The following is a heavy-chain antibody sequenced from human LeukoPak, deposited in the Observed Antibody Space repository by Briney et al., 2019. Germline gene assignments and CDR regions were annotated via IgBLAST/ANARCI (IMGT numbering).Heavy chain of an antibody. CDR3: ARFSSGCSTSSCYLTY. Sequence: PSETLSLTCSVSGGSLCSHYWSWIRQPPGKGLELIGHIHDTGSTFYNPSLRGRVTISLDTSNNQFSLKLTSMTAADTAVYYCARFSSGCSTSSCYLTYWGQGTLVTVS. V-gene: IGHV4-59*11. CDR1: GGSLCSHY. J-gene: IGHJ4*02. D-gene: IGHD2-2*01. CDR2: IHDTGST.